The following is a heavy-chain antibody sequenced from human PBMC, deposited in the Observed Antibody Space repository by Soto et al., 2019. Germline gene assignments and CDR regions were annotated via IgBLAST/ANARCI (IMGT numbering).Heavy chain of an antibody. CDR1: GYTLTELS. CDR2: FDPEDGET. D-gene: IGHD2-2*01. J-gene: IGHJ6*02. CDR3: ATRGGWDIVLVPAAMRLSWYYYGMDV. V-gene: IGHV1-24*01. Sequence: ASVKVSCKVSGYTLTELSMHWARQAPGKGHEWMGGFDPEDGETIYAQKFQGRVTMTEDTSTDTAYMELSSLRSEDTAVYYCATRGGWDIVLVPAAMRLSWYYYGMDVWGQGTTVTVSS.